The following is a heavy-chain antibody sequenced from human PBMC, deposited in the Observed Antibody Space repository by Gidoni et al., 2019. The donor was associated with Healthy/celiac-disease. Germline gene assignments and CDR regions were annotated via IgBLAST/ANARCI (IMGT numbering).Heavy chain of an antibody. D-gene: IGHD6-13*01. J-gene: IGHJ5*02. Sequence: EVQLVESGGGLVKPGGSLRLSCAASGFPFSSSRMNWVRQAPGKGLEWVSSISSSSSYIYYADSVKGRFTISRDNAKNSLYLQMNSLRAEDTAVYYCARGKQQLVEGYNWFDPWGQGTLVTVSS. CDR1: GFPFSSSR. CDR3: ARGKQQLVEGYNWFDP. V-gene: IGHV3-21*01. CDR2: ISSSSSYI.